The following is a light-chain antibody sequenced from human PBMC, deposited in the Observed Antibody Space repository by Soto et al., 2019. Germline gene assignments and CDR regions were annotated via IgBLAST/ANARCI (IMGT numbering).Light chain of an antibody. J-gene: IGKJ4*01. CDR1: QSVSSY. CDR2: DAS. Sequence: EIVLTQSPATLSLSPGERATLSCRASQSVSSYLAWYQQKPGQAPRLLIYDASNRATGIPARFSGSGSGTDFTLTISSLEPEDVAVYYGQQRSNWPLTFSGGTNVEIK. V-gene: IGKV3-11*01. CDR3: QQRSNWPLT.